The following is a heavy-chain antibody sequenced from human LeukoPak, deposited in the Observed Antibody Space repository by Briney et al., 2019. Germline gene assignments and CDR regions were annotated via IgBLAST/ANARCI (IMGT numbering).Heavy chain of an antibody. CDR1: GFTFSSYA. CDR2: ISGSGGST. J-gene: IGHJ4*02. CDR3: AEGARYVVGATKFDY. V-gene: IGHV3-23*01. Sequence: GGSLRLSCAASGFTFSSYAMHWVRQAPGKGLEWVSAISGSGGSTYYADSVKGRFTISRDNSKNTLYLQMNSLRAEDTAVYYCAEGARYVVGATKFDYWGQGTLVTVSS. D-gene: IGHD1-26*01.